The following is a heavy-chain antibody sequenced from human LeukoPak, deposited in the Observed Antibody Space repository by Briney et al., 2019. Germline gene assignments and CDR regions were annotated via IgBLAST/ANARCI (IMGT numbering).Heavy chain of an antibody. CDR2: ISYDGSNK. V-gene: IGHV3-30-3*01. CDR1: GFTFSSYA. J-gene: IGHJ3*02. Sequence: GRFLRLSCAASGFTFSSYAMHWVRQAPGKGLEWVAVISYDGSNKYYADSVKGRFTISRDNSKNTLYLQMNSLRAEDTAVYYCARDREAFDIWGQGTMVTVSS. CDR3: ARDREAFDI.